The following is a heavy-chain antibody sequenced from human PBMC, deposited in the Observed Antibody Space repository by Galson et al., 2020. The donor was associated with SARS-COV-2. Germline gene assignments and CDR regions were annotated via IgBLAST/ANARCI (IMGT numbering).Heavy chain of an antibody. D-gene: IGHD2-21*02. CDR1: GFTFTDYF. CDR3: ARGLCGGDCYED. Sequence: GGSLRLSCAASGFTFTDYFMNWVRQAPGKGLEWVSAIGGSSSPIYYADSIKGRFTISRDNAKNSVYLQMNSLRAEDTAVYYCARGLCGGDCYEDWGQGTLVTFSS. V-gene: IGHV3-21*01. CDR2: IGGSSSPI. J-gene: IGHJ4*02.